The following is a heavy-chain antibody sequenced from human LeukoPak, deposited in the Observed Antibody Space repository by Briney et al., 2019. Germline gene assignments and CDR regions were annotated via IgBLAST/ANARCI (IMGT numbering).Heavy chain of an antibody. Sequence: PSETLSLTCTVSGGSISSYYWNWIRQPPGKGLEWIGYTYYSGSTNYNPSLKSRVTISVDTSKNQFSLKLSAVTAADTAVYYCARLRYDSSGYRSSSYYFEYWGQGTLVTVSS. CDR2: TYYSGST. CDR1: GGSISSYY. V-gene: IGHV4-59*01. D-gene: IGHD3-22*01. J-gene: IGHJ4*02. CDR3: ARLRYDSSGYRSSSYYFEY.